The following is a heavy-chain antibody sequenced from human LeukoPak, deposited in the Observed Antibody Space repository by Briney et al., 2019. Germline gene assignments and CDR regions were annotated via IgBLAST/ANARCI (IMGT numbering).Heavy chain of an antibody. D-gene: IGHD5-18*01. CDR2: INHSGST. Sequence: SETLSLTCAVYGGSFSGYYWSWIRQPPGKGLEWIGEINHSGSTNYNPSLKSRVTISVDTSKNQFSLKLSSVTAADTAVYYCARGGYTYGPQGFDYWGQGTLVTVSS. CDR3: ARGGYTYGPQGFDY. CDR1: GGSFSGYY. V-gene: IGHV4-34*01. J-gene: IGHJ4*02.